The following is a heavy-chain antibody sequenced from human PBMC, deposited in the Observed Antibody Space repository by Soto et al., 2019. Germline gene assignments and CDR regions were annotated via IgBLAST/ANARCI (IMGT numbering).Heavy chain of an antibody. CDR2: IIPIFGTA. CDR1: GGTFSSYA. Sequence: QVQLVQSGAEVKKPGSSVKVSCKASGGTFSSYAISWVRQAPGQGLEWMGGIIPIFGTANYAQKFQGRVTITADESTSTAYMELSSQRSEDTAVYYCARERTHYGSGSYYWGRYYYGMDVWGQGTTVTVSS. CDR3: ARERTHYGSGSYYWGRYYYGMDV. V-gene: IGHV1-69*12. J-gene: IGHJ6*02. D-gene: IGHD3-10*01.